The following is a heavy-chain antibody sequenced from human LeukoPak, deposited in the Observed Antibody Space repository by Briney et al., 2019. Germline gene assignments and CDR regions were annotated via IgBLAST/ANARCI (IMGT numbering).Heavy chain of an antibody. CDR1: GRSISSYY. CDR3: ARQQYQLGASGYYYYMDV. J-gene: IGHJ6*03. CDR2: IYYSGST. D-gene: IGHD2-2*01. V-gene: IGHV4-59*07. Sequence: SDTLSLTCTVSGRSISSYYWSWIRQPPGKGLEWIGYIYYSGSTNYNPSLKSRVSISVDTSKNQFSLKLSSVTAADTAVYYCARQQYQLGASGYYYYMDVWGKGTTVTVS.